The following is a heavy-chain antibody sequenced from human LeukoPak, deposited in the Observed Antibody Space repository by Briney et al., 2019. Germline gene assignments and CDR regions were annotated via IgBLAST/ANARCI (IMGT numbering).Heavy chain of an antibody. J-gene: IGHJ4*02. V-gene: IGHV3-23*01. D-gene: IGHD2-15*01. Sequence: GGSLRLSCAASGFTFSSYAMSWVRQAPGKGLEWVSVISGSGGSTYYADSVKGRFTISRDNSKNTLYLQMNSLRAEDTAVYYCAKTWWYRYYFDYWGQGTLVTVSS. CDR1: GFTFSSYA. CDR3: AKTWWYRYYFDY. CDR2: ISGSGGST.